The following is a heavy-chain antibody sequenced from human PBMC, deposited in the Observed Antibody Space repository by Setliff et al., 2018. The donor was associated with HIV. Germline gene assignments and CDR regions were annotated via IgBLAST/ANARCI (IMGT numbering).Heavy chain of an antibody. CDR1: GYSFARYG. CDR3: ARDRNVVVVAAYAFDI. V-gene: IGHV1-46*01. J-gene: IGHJ3*02. D-gene: IGHD2-15*01. Sequence: RASVKVSCKASGYSFARYGLSWVRQAPRQGLEWMGIINPSGGSTSYAQKFQGRVTMTRDTSTSTVYMELSSLRSEDTAVYYCARDRNVVVVAAYAFDIWGQGTMVTVSS. CDR2: INPSGGST.